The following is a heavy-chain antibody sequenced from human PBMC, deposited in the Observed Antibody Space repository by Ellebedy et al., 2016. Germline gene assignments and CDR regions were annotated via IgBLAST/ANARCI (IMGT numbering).Heavy chain of an antibody. V-gene: IGHV1-18*01. Sequence: ASVKVSCKASGYTFTSYDISWVRQAPRHRLEWMGWISVYNGNTNYAQKLQGIVTMTTETSTSTAYMDLRRLRSADTAVYYRARGPYYSGSGSYFKLCAFDIWGQGTMVTVSS. D-gene: IGHD3-10*01. CDR2: ISVYNGNT. J-gene: IGHJ3*02. CDR3: ARGPYYSGSGSYFKLCAFDI. CDR1: GYTFTSYD.